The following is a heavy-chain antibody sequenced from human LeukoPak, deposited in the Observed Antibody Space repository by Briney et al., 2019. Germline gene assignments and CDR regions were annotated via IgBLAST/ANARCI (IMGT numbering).Heavy chain of an antibody. D-gene: IGHD1-26*01. J-gene: IGHJ6*02. CDR3: ARDLSRSSSYYGMDV. CDR1: EFTFSNYA. Sequence: GRSLRLSCAASEFTFSNYAMHWVRQAPGKGLEWVAVISYDGSNKYYADSVKGRFTISRDNSKNTLYLQMNSLRAEDAAVFYCARDLSRSSSYYGMDVWGQGTTVTVSS. V-gene: IGHV3-30-3*01. CDR2: ISYDGSNK.